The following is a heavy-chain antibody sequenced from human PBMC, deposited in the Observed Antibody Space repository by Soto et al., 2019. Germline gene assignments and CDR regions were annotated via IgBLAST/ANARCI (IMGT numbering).Heavy chain of an antibody. V-gene: IGHV4-59*01. Sequence: QVQLQESGPGLLKPSETLSLTCTVSGGSINSYYWSWIRQPPGKGLEWIGSLSYSGNFYYNPSLKSRISISVNTSKNQFYLTLTSVAAADTAVYYCARQSCSGGGCYSGPQDWYFSLWGRGTLVTVSS. J-gene: IGHJ2*01. D-gene: IGHD2-15*01. CDR1: GGSINSYY. CDR2: LSYSGNF. CDR3: ARQSCSGGGCYSGPQDWYFSL.